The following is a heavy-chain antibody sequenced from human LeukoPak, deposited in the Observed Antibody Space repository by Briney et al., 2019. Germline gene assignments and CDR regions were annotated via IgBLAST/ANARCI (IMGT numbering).Heavy chain of an antibody. D-gene: IGHD3-10*01. J-gene: IGHJ4*02. V-gene: IGHV3-21*01. CDR2: ISSSSSYI. Sequence: GGSLRLSCAASGFTFSSYSMNWLRQAPGKGLEWVSSISSSSSYIYYADSVKGRLTISRDNAKNSLYLQMNSLRAEDTAVYYCARDDSRYGSGRGSYWGQGTLVTVSS. CDR3: ARDDSRYGSGRGSY. CDR1: GFTFSSYS.